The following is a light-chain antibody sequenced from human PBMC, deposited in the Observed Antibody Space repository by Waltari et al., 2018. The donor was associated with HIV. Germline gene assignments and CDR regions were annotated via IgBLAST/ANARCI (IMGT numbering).Light chain of an antibody. J-gene: IGKJ2*01. CDR2: SAS. V-gene: IGKV3-15*01. Sequence: EIVMMQSPATLSVSPGKTATLSCRASQSVSSNLAWYQQKAGQTPRLLIYSASTRATGIPPRFSGSGSGTRFALTITSVQPEDVAEYYCQQYNDWPWFTFGQGTKLEIK. CDR3: QQYNDWPWFT. CDR1: QSVSSN.